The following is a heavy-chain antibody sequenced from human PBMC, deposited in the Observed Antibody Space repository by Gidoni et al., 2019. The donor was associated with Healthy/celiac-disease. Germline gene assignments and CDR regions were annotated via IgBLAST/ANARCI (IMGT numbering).Heavy chain of an antibody. Sequence: EVQLVESGGGLVQPGGSLRLSCAASGFTFSSYWMSWVRQAPGKGLEWVANIKQDGSEKYYVDSVKGRFTISRDNAKNSLYLQMNSLRAEDTAVYYCARDSSGWYGGVGNDYWGQGTLVTVSS. D-gene: IGHD6-19*01. CDR3: ARDSSGWYGGVGNDY. V-gene: IGHV3-7*01. CDR1: GFTFSSYW. J-gene: IGHJ4*02. CDR2: IKQDGSEK.